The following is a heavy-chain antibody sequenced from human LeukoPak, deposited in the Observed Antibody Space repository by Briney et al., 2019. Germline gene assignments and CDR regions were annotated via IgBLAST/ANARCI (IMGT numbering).Heavy chain of an antibody. V-gene: IGHV3-53*01. J-gene: IGHJ5*02. D-gene: IGHD6-19*01. CDR3: ARDSTSGWSHDH. CDR1: GFTVSSNY. CDR2: IYSGGST. Sequence: PGGSLRLSCAASGFTVSSNYMSWVRQAPGKGLEWVSVIYSGGSTYYADSVKGRFTISRDNSKNTLYLQMNSLRAADTAVYYCARDSTSGWSHDHWGQGTLVTVSS.